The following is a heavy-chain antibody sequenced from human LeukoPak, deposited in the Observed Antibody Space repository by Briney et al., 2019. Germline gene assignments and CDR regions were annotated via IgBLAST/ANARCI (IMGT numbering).Heavy chain of an antibody. CDR3: AKCGMATITQFDY. D-gene: IGHD5-24*01. CDR2: IRYDGSNK. J-gene: IGHJ4*02. Sequence: GGSLRLSCAASGFTFSSYGMHWVRQAPGKGLEWVAFIRYDGSNKYYADSVKGRFTISRDNSKNTLYLQMNSLRAGDTAVYYCAKCGMATITQFDYWGQGTLVTVSS. V-gene: IGHV3-30*02. CDR1: GFTFSSYG.